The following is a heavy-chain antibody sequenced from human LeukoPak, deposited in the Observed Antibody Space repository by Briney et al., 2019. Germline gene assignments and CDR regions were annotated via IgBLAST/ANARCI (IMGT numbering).Heavy chain of an antibody. CDR2: INSDGSST. V-gene: IGHV3-74*01. CDR1: GFTFSSYW. D-gene: IGHD3-10*01. CDR3: ARAQADITMVRGVHYYYCYGMDV. J-gene: IGHJ6*04. Sequence: GGSLRLSCAASGFTFSSYWMHWVRQAPGKGLVWVSRINSDGSSTSYADSVKGRFTISRDNAKNTLYLQMNSLRAEDTAVYYCARAQADITMVRGVHYYYCYGMDVWGKGTTVTVSS.